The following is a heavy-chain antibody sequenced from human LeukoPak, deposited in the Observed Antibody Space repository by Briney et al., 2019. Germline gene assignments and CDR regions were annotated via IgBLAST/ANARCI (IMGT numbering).Heavy chain of an antibody. Sequence: GGSLRLSCAASGFTFSSYSMNWVRQAPGKGLEWVSSISSSSSYIYYADSVEGRFTISRDNAKNSLYLQMNSLRAEDTAVYYCARGRYYYDSSGYYYGHAFDIWGQGTMVTVSS. CDR2: ISSSSSYI. CDR3: ARGRYYYDSSGYYYGHAFDI. CDR1: GFTFSSYS. J-gene: IGHJ3*02. V-gene: IGHV3-21*01. D-gene: IGHD3-22*01.